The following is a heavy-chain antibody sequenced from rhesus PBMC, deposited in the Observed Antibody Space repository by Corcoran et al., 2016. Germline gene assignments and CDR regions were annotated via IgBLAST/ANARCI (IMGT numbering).Heavy chain of an antibody. V-gene: IGHV1-200*01. J-gene: IGHJ4*01. CDR1: GYTFTSYS. CDR2: SNPSNGNT. CDR3: ARAARKDY. Sequence: QVQLVQSGAEVKKPGASVKLSCKASGYTFTSYSINWVRQAPGQGLGWMGGSNPSNGNTSYAQKFQGRVTMTRDTSTSTAYMELSSLRSEDTAVYYCARAARKDYWGQGVLVTVSS.